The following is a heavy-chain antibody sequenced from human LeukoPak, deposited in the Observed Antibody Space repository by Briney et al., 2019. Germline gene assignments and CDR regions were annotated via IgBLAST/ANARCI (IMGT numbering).Heavy chain of an antibody. V-gene: IGHV3-7*05. J-gene: IGHJ4*02. CDR1: GFTFSNSW. Sequence: PGGSLRLSCAASGFTFSNSWMCWVRQAPGKGLEWVANIQGDGSVINYVDSVKGRFTISRDNAKNSLYLHMNSLRAEDTAVYYCAREAGGVAGPFDYWGQGTLVTVSS. D-gene: IGHD6-19*01. CDR2: IQGDGSVI. CDR3: AREAGGVAGPFDY.